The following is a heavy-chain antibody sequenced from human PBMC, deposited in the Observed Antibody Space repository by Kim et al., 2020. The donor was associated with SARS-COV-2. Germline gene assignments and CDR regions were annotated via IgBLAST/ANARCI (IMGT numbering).Heavy chain of an antibody. J-gene: IGHJ6*02. CDR2: IWYDGSNK. CDR3: ARVSRGQYGMDV. V-gene: IGHV3-33*01. Sequence: GGSLRLSCAASGFTFSSYGMHWVRQAPGKGLEWVAVIWYDGSNKYYADSVKGRFTISRDNSKNTLYLQMNSLRAEDTAVYYCARVSRGQYGMDVWGQGTTVTVSS. CDR1: GFTFSSYG.